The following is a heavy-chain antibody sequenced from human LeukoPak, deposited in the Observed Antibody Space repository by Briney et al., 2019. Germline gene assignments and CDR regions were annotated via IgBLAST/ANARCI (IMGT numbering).Heavy chain of an antibody. J-gene: IGHJ4*02. CDR3: VNLGYCTTSSCQP. Sequence: GGSLRLSCAASGFTFNNYFMHWVRQAPGKGLVWVSRITSDGSGTNYADSVKGRFTISRDNAKNTLYLQMNSLTVEDTAVYYCVNLGYCTTSSCQPWGQGTLVTVSS. V-gene: IGHV3-74*01. D-gene: IGHD2-2*01. CDR2: ITSDGSGT. CDR1: GFTFNNYF.